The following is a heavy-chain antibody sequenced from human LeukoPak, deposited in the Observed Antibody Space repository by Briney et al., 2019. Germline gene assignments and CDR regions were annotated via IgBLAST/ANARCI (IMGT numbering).Heavy chain of an antibody. D-gene: IGHD3-10*01. Sequence: LQTLSLTCTVSGGAITDGNHYWSWLRQRPGGGLEWIGYIHHSGSTDYIVSLGSRLTMSLDRSKSQFSLRLTSVTAADTAVYYCASLSSLGVDHDSWGQGTLVTVSS. CDR3: ASLSSLGVDHDS. CDR2: IHHSGST. V-gene: IGHV4-30-4*01. CDR1: GGAITDGNHY. J-gene: IGHJ4*02.